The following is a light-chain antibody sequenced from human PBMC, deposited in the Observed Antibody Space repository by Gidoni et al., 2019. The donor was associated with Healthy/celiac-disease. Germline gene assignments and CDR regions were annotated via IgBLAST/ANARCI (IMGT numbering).Light chain of an antibody. Sequence: SYVLTQPLSASVAPGKTARITCGGNNIGSKSVHWYQQKPGQAPVLVIYDDSDRPSGNPDRFSGSNSGNTATLTISRVEAGDEADYYCQVWDSSSDRVVFGGGTKLTVL. J-gene: IGLJ2*01. CDR2: DDS. V-gene: IGLV3-21*04. CDR1: NIGSKS. CDR3: QVWDSSSDRVV.